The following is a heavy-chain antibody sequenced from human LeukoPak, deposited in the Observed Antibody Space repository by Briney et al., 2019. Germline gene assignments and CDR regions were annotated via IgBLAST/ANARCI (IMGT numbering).Heavy chain of an antibody. CDR1: GGSVSSYY. CDR2: LSHSGSS. J-gene: IGHJ3*02. CDR3: ARARYANAWYAFDI. V-gene: IGHV4-59*02. Sequence: SETLSLTCTVSGGSVSSYYWSWIRRPPGRGLEWIAYLSHSGSSDSNPSLTSRVITLVDTSKNQFSLKLTSVTAADTAVYYCARARYANAWYAFDIWGHGTMVTVSS. D-gene: IGHD2-2*01.